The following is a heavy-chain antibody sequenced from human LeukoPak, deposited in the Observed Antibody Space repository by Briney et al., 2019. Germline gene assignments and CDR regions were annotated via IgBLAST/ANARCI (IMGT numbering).Heavy chain of an antibody. CDR2: IYTSGST. D-gene: IGHD5-24*01. CDR1: GGSISSGSYY. J-gene: IGHJ4*02. V-gene: IGHV4-61*02. Sequence: PSETLSLTCTVSGGSISSGSYYWSWIRQPAGKGLEWIGRIYTSGSTNYNPSLKSRVTISVDTSKNQFSLKLSSVTAADTAVYYCARDKARCFDYWGQGTLVTVSS. CDR3: ARDKARCFDY.